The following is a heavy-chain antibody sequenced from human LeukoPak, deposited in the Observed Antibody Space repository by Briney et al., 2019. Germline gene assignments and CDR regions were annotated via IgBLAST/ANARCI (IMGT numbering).Heavy chain of an antibody. CDR1: GFTFSNAW. CDR2: IKSKTGGGTT. J-gene: IGHJ4*02. V-gene: IGHV3-15*05. CDR3: PTDHAQLLNFDC. D-gene: IGHD2-2*01. Sequence: PGGSLRLSCAASGFTFSNAWMSWVRQAPGKGLEWVGRIKSKTGGGTTDYAVPVTGRFTISRDDSKTTLYPQMNSLKTEDTGVYYCPTDHAQLLNFDCWGEGTLLTVSS.